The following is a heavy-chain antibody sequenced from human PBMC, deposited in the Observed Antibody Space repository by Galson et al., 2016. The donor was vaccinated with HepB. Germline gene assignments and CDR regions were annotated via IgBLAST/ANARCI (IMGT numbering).Heavy chain of an antibody. D-gene: IGHD2-2*01. Sequence: SVKVSCKASGGTITSYGISWVRQAPGQGLEWMGGIIPISDTTNYAQKFHGRVTVTADKATNTAPMEPSSLGSEDTAVYYCARDPRYCTSSSCSIMADAFDIWGQGTLVTVSS. CDR1: GGTITSYG. J-gene: IGHJ3*02. V-gene: IGHV1-69*06. CDR2: IIPISDTT. CDR3: ARDPRYCTSSSCSIMADAFDI.